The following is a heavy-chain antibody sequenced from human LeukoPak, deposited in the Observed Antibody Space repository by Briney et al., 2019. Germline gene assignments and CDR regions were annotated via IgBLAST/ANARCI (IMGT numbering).Heavy chain of an antibody. V-gene: IGHV3-23*01. CDR3: AKAPVTTCRGAFCYPFDY. J-gene: IGHJ4*02. CDR1: GFAFDIHG. CDR2: IIPSGSTT. Sequence: PGGSLRLSCAASGFAFDIHGMNWVRQAPGKGLEWVSGIIPSGSTTYYADSVKGRFTISRDSSKNTLFLQMNRLRPEDAAVYYCAKAPVTTCRGAFCYPFDYWGLGTLVTVSS. D-gene: IGHD2-15*01.